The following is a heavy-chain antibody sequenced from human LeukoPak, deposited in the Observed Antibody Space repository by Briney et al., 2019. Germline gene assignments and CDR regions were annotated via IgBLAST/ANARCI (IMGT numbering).Heavy chain of an antibody. CDR3: ARVVSNGDRAAFDI. Sequence: PSETLSLTCAVYGGSFSGYYWSWIRQPPGKGLEWIGEINHSGSTNYNPSLKSRVTISLDTSKNQVSLKLSSVTAADTAVYYCARVVSNGDRAAFDIWGQGTMITVSS. CDR2: INHSGST. V-gene: IGHV4-34*01. CDR1: GGSFSGYY. D-gene: IGHD2-8*01. J-gene: IGHJ3*02.